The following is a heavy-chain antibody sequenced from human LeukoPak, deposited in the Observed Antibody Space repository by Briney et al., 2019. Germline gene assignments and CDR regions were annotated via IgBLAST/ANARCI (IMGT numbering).Heavy chain of an antibody. V-gene: IGHV3-48*03. CDR1: GFTFSSYE. J-gene: IGHJ4*02. D-gene: IGHD1-26*01. CDR3: ARDLRGPYSGSYRPFDY. Sequence: PGGSLRLSCAASGFTFSSYEMNWVRQAPGKGLERVSYISSSGSTIYYADSVKGRFTISRDNAKNSLYLQMNSLRAEDTAVYYCARDLRGPYSGSYRPFDYWGQGTLVTVSS. CDR2: ISSSGSTI.